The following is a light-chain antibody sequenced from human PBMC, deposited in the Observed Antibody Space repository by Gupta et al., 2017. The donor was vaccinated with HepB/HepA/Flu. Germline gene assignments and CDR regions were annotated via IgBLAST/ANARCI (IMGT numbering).Light chain of an antibody. J-gene: IGLJ3*02. CDR2: DDR. CDR3: QVWDSRSEGV. V-gene: IGLV3-21*03. CDR1: SIGTKS. Sequence: YVLTQPPSVSVAPGKTATNTGEGNSIGTKSGHGYQQKPGQAPVLVVDDDRDRPSGIPERFSGSNSGNTATLTISGVEAGDEADYYCQVWDSRSEGVFGGGTKVTVL.